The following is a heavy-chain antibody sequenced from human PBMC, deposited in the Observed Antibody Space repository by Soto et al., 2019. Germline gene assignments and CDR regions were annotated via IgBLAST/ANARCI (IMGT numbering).Heavy chain of an antibody. D-gene: IGHD4-17*01. V-gene: IGHV3-30*18. Sequence: GGSVRLSCAASGFTFSSYGMHWVRQAPGKGLEWVAAISYDESKKFYADSVRGRFTISRDNSENTLYLQMNSLRSEDTAVYYCAKIPTTLTTDTWFDPWGQGTLVTVSS. CDR1: GFTFSSYG. CDR3: AKIPTTLTTDTWFDP. CDR2: ISYDESKK. J-gene: IGHJ5*02.